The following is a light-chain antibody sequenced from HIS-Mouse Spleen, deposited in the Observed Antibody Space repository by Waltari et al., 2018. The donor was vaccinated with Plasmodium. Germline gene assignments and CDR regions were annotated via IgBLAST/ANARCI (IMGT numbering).Light chain of an antibody. Sequence: SYELTQPPSVSVSPGQTARIPCSGAALPKKYAYWYQQKSGQAPVLVIYEDSKRPSGIPVRFSGSSSGTMATLTISGAQVEDEADYYCCSTDSSGNHRVFGGGTKLTVL. J-gene: IGLJ3*02. CDR3: CSTDSSGNHRV. CDR1: ALPKKY. V-gene: IGLV3-10*01. CDR2: EDS.